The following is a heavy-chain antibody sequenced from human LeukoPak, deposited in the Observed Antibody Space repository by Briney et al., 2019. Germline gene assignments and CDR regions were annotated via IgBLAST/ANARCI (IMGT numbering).Heavy chain of an antibody. V-gene: IGHV1-18*04. D-gene: IGHD3-10*01. CDR2: ISAYNGNT. CDR3: ARDYGSGSPYYYYGMDV. CDR1: GYTFTGYY. Sequence: APVKVSCKATGYTFTGYYMHWVRQAPGQGLEWMGWISAYNGNTNYAQKLQGRVTMTTDTSTSTAYMELRSLRSDDTAVYYCARDYGSGSPYYYYGMDVWGQGTTVTVSS. J-gene: IGHJ6*02.